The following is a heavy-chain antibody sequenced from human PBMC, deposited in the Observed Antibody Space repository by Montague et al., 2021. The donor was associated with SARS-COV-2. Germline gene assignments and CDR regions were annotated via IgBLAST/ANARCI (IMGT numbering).Heavy chain of an antibody. J-gene: IGHJ6*02. V-gene: IGHV3-48*03. Sequence: SLRLSCAASGFTFSSYEMNWVRQAPGKGLEWISYISSSGGGSTKHYTDSVKGRFTISRDNAKNSLYLQMNSLRVEDTAIYYCARDRDWDDWCGMDVWGQGTTGTVSS. CDR3: ARDRDWDDWCGMDV. CDR2: ISSSGGGSTK. D-gene: IGHD2-21*01. CDR1: GFTFSSYE.